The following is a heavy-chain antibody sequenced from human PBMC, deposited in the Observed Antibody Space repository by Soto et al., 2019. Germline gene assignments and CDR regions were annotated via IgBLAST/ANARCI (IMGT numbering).Heavy chain of an antibody. V-gene: IGHV3-30*03. D-gene: IGHD2-2*01. CDR1: GFTFRSYA. J-gene: IGHJ4*02. CDR2: ISYDGTSK. CDR3: EGYCSSANCRFDY. Sequence: PVGSLRLSCAVSGFTFRSYAMHWVRQAPGKGLEWVAVISYDGTSKYYADSVKGRFTISRDNSKNTLYLQMNSLGTEDTAIYYCEGYCSSANCRFDYWGQGTLVTVSS.